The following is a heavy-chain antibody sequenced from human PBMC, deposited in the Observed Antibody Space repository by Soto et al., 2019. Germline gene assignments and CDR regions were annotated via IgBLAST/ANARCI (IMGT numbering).Heavy chain of an antibody. CDR3: AKRIQLWLMDV. D-gene: IGHD5-18*01. Sequence: GESLKISCAASGFTFSSYAMSWVRQAPGKGLEWVSAISGSGGSTYYADSVKGRFTISRDNSKNTLYLQMNSLRAEDTAVYYCAKRIQLWLMDVWGQGTTVTVSS. CDR1: GFTFSSYA. V-gene: IGHV3-23*01. J-gene: IGHJ6*02. CDR2: ISGSGGST.